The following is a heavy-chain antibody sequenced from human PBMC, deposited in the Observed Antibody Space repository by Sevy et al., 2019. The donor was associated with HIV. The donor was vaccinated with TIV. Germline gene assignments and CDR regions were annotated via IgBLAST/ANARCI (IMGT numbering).Heavy chain of an antibody. CDR2: LSWNGDTI. V-gene: IGHV3-9*01. D-gene: IGHD6-13*01. CDR1: GFKFDDYA. Sequence: GGSLRLSCAASGFKFDDYAMHWVRQAPGKGLEWVSGLSWNGDTIGYADSVKGRFIISRDNAMNSLYLQMDSLRAEDTALYYCAKGDTSSWFPFFDFWGQGTLVTVSS. J-gene: IGHJ4*02. CDR3: AKGDTSSWFPFFDF.